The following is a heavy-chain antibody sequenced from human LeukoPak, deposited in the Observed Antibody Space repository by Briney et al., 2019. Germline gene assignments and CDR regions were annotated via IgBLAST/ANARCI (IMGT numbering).Heavy chain of an antibody. CDR1: GFTFSSYA. V-gene: IGHV3-64*01. CDR2: ISSNGGST. CDR3: ARSPRFDHYDILTGFYDGFDY. D-gene: IGHD3-9*01. J-gene: IGHJ4*02. Sequence: GGSLRLSRAASGFTFSSYAMHWVRQAPGKGLEYVSAISSNGGSTYYANSVKGRFTISRDNSKNTLYLQMGSLRAEDMAVYYCARSPRFDHYDILTGFYDGFDYWGQGTLVTVSS.